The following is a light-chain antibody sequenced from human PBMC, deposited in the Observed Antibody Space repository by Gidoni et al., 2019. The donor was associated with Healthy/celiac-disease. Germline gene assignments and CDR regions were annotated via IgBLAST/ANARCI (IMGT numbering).Light chain of an antibody. V-gene: IGLV2-14*03. CDR1: SSDVGGYNY. CDR2: DVS. CDR3: SSYTSSSTLV. J-gene: IGLJ2*01. Sequence: QSALTQPASVSGSPGQSITISCTGTSSDVGGYNYFSWYQQHPGKAPKLMIYDVSNRPSGVSNRFSGSKSVNTASLTISGLQAEDEADYYCSSYTSSSTLVFGGGTKLTVL.